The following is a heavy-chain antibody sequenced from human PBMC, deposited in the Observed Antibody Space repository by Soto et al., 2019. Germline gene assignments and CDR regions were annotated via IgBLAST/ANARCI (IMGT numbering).Heavy chain of an antibody. D-gene: IGHD3-22*01. Sequence: PSETLSLTCTVSGGSISSGGYYWSWIRQHPVKGLEWIGYIYYSGSTYYNPSLKSRVTISVDTSKNQFSLKLSSVTAADTAVYYSARGGLYDSSGYHLAEDYFDYWGQGTPVTVSS. J-gene: IGHJ4*01. CDR3: ARGGLYDSSGYHLAEDYFDY. CDR2: IYYSGST. V-gene: IGHV4-31*03. CDR1: GGSISSGGYY.